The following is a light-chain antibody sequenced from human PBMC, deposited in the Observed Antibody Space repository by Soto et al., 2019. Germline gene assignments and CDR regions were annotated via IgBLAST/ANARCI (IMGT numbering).Light chain of an antibody. Sequence: DIQMTQSPSTLSASVGDRVTISCRASQSIITWLAWYQQKPGKAPKLLIYDASSLQSGVPSRFSGSGSGTEFTLTISSLHPEDFATYYCQQYKKFSRSFGQGTKVEIK. CDR2: DAS. J-gene: IGKJ1*01. CDR1: QSIITW. V-gene: IGKV1-5*01. CDR3: QQYKKFSRS.